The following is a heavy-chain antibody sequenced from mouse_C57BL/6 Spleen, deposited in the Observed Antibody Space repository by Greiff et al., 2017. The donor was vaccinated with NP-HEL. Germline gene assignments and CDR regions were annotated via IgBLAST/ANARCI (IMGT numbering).Heavy chain of an antibody. V-gene: IGHV1-55*01. Sequence: VQLQQPGADLVKPGASVKMSCKASGYTFTSYWITWVKQRPGQGLEWIGDIYPGSGSTNYNEKFKSKATLTVDTSSSTAYMQLSSLTSEDSAVYYCARPDYDYAMDYWGQGTSVTVSS. D-gene: IGHD2-4*01. CDR2: IYPGSGST. CDR3: ARPDYDYAMDY. CDR1: GYTFTSYW. J-gene: IGHJ4*01.